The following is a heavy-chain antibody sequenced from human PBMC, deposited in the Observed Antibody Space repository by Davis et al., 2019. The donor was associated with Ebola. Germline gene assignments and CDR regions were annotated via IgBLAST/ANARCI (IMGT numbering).Heavy chain of an antibody. V-gene: IGHV1-18*01. CDR1: GYTFTSYG. Sequence: ASVKVSCKASGYTFTSYGISWVRQAPGQGLEWMGWISAYNGNTNYAQKLQGRVTMTTDTSTSTAYMELRSLRSDDTAVYYCARGPYSSTPVGYYYYYGMDVWGQGTTVTVSS. CDR3: ARGPYSSTPVGYYYYYGMDV. CDR2: ISAYNGNT. D-gene: IGHD6-13*01. J-gene: IGHJ6*02.